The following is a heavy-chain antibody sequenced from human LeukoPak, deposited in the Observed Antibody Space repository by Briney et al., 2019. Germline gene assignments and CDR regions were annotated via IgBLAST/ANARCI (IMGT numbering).Heavy chain of an antibody. CDR1: GGTFSSYA. D-gene: IGHD1-20*01. CDR3: AREARLTGSRSFDY. Sequence: RASVKVSCKASGGTFSSYAISWVRQAPGQGLEWMGGIIPIFGTANYAQKFQGRVTITTDESTSTAYMELSSLRSEDTAVYYCAREARLTGSRSFDYWGQGTLVTVSS. V-gene: IGHV1-69*05. CDR2: IIPIFGTA. J-gene: IGHJ4*02.